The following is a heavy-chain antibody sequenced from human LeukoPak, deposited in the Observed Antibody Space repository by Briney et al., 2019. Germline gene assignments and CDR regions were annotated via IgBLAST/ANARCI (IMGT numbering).Heavy chain of an antibody. CDR2: IKQDGSEE. D-gene: IGHD2-8*01. CDR1: EFTFSSYW. CDR3: ARISSTTGVAWGGYLDL. V-gene: IGHV3-7*03. J-gene: IGHJ4*02. Sequence: GGSLRLSCATSEFTFSSYWMSWLRQAPGKGLEWVANIKQDGSEEYYVDSVKGRFTISRDNAKNSLYLRTNSLRAEDTAVYHCARISSTTGVAWGGYLDLWGQGTLVAVSS.